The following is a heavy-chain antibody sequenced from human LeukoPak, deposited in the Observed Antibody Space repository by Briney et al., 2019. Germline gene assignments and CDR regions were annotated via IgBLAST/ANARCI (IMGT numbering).Heavy chain of an antibody. CDR2: INPKSGGT. V-gene: IGHV1-2*02. CDR3: ARVVQILGWFDP. D-gene: IGHD3-3*01. CDR1: GYTLTAYY. Sequence: GASVKVSCKASGYTLTAYYIHWVRQAPGQGLEWMGWINPKSGGTNYAPKFQGRVTMTRDTSIGTAYMELRRLRFDDTAVYYCARVVQILGWFDPWGQGSLVTVSS. J-gene: IGHJ5*02.